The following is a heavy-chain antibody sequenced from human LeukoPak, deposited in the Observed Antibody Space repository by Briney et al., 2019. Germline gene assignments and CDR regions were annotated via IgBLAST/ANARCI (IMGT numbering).Heavy chain of an antibody. D-gene: IGHD3-22*01. CDR1: GFTFSSYA. CDR3: ARGNYYVSSGYFSGDGFDI. J-gene: IGHJ3*02. Sequence: GGSLRLSCAASGFTFSSYAMHWVRQAPGKGLEFVSAISSNGGSTYYAKSVKGRFTVSRDNSKNTLSLQMGSLRAEDMAVYYCARGNYYVSSGYFSGDGFDIWGQGTMVTVSS. V-gene: IGHV3-64*01. CDR2: ISSNGGST.